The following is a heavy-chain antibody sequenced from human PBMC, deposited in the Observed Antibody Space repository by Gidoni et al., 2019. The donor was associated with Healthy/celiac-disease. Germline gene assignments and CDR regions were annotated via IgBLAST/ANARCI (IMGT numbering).Heavy chain of an antibody. D-gene: IGHD1-26*01. J-gene: IGHJ3*02. CDR2: LNPNKGGT. V-gene: IGHV1-2*06. CDR1: GYTFTDFY. Sequence: QVQLVQSGAEVKRPRASVKVSCKASGYTFTDFYIHWVRQAPGQGLQWMGRLNPNKGGTNYAQKFQGRVTVTRDTSISTAYMELNRLRSDDTAVYYCARHRRGKELDALDIWGQGTMVTV. CDR3: ARHRRGKELDALDI.